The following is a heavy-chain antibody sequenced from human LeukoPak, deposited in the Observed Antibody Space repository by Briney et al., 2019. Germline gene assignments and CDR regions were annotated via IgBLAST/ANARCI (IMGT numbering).Heavy chain of an antibody. V-gene: IGHV4-59*01. CDR3: ASGSVAGRQRAPPKEWFGP. Sequence: SETLSLTCTVSGGSISSYYWSWIRQPPGKGLEWIGYIYYSGSTNYNPSLKSRVTISVDTSKNQFSLKLSSVTAADTAVYYCASGSVAGRQRAPPKEWFGPWGQGTLVTVSS. J-gene: IGHJ5*02. CDR2: IYYSGST. CDR1: GGSISSYY. D-gene: IGHD6-6*01.